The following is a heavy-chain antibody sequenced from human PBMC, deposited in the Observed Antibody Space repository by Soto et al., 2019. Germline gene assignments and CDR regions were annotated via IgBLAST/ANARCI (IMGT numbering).Heavy chain of an antibody. V-gene: IGHV4-39*01. CDR2: IHYSGTT. CDR1: GDSISDTIYY. J-gene: IGHJ4*02. CDR3: VGHLNAVAEAMSY. D-gene: IGHD6-19*01. Sequence: SETLSLTCRVSGDSISDTIYYWGCVRQPTGKGLEWIGSIHYSGTTQFHPSLKTRVTISVDTSKNEFSRRLRSVTAADTAAYYCVGHLNAVAEAMSYWGKGIPVTACS.